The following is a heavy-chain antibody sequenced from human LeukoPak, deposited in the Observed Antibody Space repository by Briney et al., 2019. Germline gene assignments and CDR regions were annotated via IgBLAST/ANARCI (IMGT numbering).Heavy chain of an antibody. CDR3: AKGRKGYYYGSGSQFDY. V-gene: IGHV3-30*02. Sequence: GGSQRLSCAASGFTFSGYGMHWVRQAPGKGLEWVAFIRYDGSNKYYADSVKGRFTISRDNSKNTLYLQMNSLRAEDTAVYYCAKGRKGYYYGSGSQFDYWGQGTLVTVSS. CDR1: GFTFSGYG. CDR2: IRYDGSNK. D-gene: IGHD3-10*01. J-gene: IGHJ4*02.